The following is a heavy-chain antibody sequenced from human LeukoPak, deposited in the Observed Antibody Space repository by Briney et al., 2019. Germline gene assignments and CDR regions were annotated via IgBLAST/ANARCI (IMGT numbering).Heavy chain of an antibody. CDR3: ARDRGAAGTGPFDY. Sequence: PGGSLRPSCAASGFAFSTYWMSWVRQAPGKGLEWVANINQDGSEKYYVDSVKGRFTISRDNAKNSLYLQMSSLRAEDTAVYYCARDRGAAGTGPFDYWGQGTLVTVSS. CDR2: INQDGSEK. J-gene: IGHJ4*02. D-gene: IGHD6-13*01. V-gene: IGHV3-7*01. CDR1: GFAFSTYW.